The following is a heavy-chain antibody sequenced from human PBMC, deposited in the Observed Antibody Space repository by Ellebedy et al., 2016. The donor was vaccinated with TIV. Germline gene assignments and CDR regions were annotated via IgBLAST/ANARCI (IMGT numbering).Heavy chain of an antibody. V-gene: IGHV3-23*01. CDR2: ISGSGGST. Sequence: GESLKISXAASGFTFSTYAISWVRPAPGKGLEWVSAISGSGGSTYYADSVKGRFAISRDNSNNTRYLQMNSLRAEDTAVYYCAKGGGSCCFEVWGQGTLVTVSS. CDR3: AKGGGSCCFEV. CDR1: GFTFSTYA. D-gene: IGHD2-15*01. J-gene: IGHJ4*02.